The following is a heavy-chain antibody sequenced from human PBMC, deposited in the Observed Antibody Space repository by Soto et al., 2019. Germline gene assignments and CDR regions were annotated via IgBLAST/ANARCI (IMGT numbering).Heavy chain of an antibody. Sequence: GGALRLPCALGARSVGGYYRSWSRQAQGQWLEWPSYISPGSRYPAYAHSVKGRFTISRHNAKRSLYLQMMSLTAQDTAIYYCVRGGGGGLFDPSGQRTMVTVSS. D-gene: IGHD2-15*01. CDR1: ARSVGGYY. J-gene: IGHJ5*02. V-gene: IGHV3-11*05. CDR2: ISPGSRYP. CDR3: VRGGGGGLFDP.